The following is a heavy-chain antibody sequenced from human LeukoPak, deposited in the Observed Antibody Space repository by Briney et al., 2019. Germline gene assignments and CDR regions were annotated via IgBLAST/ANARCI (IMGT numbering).Heavy chain of an antibody. Sequence: PGGSLRLSCAASGFTFNSYGMHWVRQAPGKGLEWVAFIRYDGSNKYYADSVKGRFTISRDNSKNTLYLQMNCLRAEDTAVYYCAKARTMLRDAPCDYWGQGTLVTVSS. V-gene: IGHV3-30*02. J-gene: IGHJ4*02. CDR2: IRYDGSNK. CDR1: GFTFNSYG. D-gene: IGHD3-10*01. CDR3: AKARTMLRDAPCDY.